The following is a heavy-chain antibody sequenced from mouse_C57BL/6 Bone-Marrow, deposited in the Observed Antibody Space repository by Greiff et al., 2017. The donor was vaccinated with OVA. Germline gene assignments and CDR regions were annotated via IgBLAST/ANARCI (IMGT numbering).Heavy chain of an antibody. CDR1: GFSLTSYG. D-gene: IGHD1-1*01. Sequence: QVQLKESGPGLVQPSQSLSITCTVSGFSLTSYGVHWVRQSPGKGLEWLGVLWSGGSTDYNAAFISRLRISKDNSKSQFFFKMNSLQADDTAIYYCASKSLIYYYGSSAHWYFDVWGTGTTVTVSS. J-gene: IGHJ1*03. V-gene: IGHV2-2*01. CDR2: LWSGGST. CDR3: ASKSLIYYYGSSAHWYFDV.